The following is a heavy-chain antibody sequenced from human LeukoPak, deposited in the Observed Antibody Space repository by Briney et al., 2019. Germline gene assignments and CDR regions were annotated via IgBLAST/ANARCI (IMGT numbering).Heavy chain of an antibody. Sequence: GGSLRLSCAASGFTFTSYSMNWVRQAPGKGLEWVSTISGGGGSTYYADAVKGRFTISRDNSKNTLYLQMNSLRAGDTAVYYCAKVMTARPDYWGQGTLVTVSS. J-gene: IGHJ4*02. D-gene: IGHD6-6*01. CDR1: GFTFTSYS. CDR3: AKVMTARPDY. CDR2: ISGGGGST. V-gene: IGHV3-23*01.